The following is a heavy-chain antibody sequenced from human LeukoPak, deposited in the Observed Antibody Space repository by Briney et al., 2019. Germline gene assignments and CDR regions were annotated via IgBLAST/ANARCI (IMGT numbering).Heavy chain of an antibody. J-gene: IGHJ6*03. CDR2: IRYEGINK. Sequence: GGSLKLSVEPPGFTFRSYGMHWFGQPPGRGLEWWEFIRYEGINKYYADSVKGRFTISRDNSKNTLYLQMNSLRAEDTAVYYCARAGYSYGQRQPYYYYYYMDVWGKGTTVTISS. V-gene: IGHV3-30*02. CDR1: GFTFRSYG. D-gene: IGHD5-18*01. CDR3: ARAGYSYGQRQPYYYYYYMDV.